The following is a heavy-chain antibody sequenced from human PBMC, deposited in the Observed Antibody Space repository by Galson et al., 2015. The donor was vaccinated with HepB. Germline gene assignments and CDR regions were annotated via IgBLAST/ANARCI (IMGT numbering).Heavy chain of an antibody. CDR1: GYTFSGYY. Sequence: SVKVSCKASGYTFSGYYIQWVRQAPGQGPEWMGWINPNSGATNYAQKFQGRVTMTRDTSISTAYMELSRLRSDDTAVYYCAREPYSSGPDYWGQGTLVTVSS. CDR2: INPNSGAT. D-gene: IGHD6-19*01. V-gene: IGHV1-2*02. CDR3: AREPYSSGPDY. J-gene: IGHJ4*02.